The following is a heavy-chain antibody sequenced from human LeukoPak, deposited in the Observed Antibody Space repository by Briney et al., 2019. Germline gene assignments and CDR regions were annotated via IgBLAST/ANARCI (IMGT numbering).Heavy chain of an antibody. D-gene: IGHD5-12*01. CDR1: GFTFSSYW. J-gene: IGHJ3*02. V-gene: IGHV3-7*01. CDR2: IKQDGGEK. Sequence: PGGSLRLSCAASGFTFSSYWMSWVRQPQGRGREGVANIKQDGGEKYYVDSVKGRFTISRDNAKNSLYLQMNSLRAADTGVYYCARVSGEWLRYATDAFDIWGQGTMVTVSS. CDR3: ARVSGEWLRYATDAFDI.